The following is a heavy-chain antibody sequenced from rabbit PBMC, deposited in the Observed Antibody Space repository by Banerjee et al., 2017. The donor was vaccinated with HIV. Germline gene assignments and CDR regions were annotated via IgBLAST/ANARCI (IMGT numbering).Heavy chain of an antibody. CDR2: INTSTGNT. Sequence: VRQAPGKGLEWIACINTSTGNTVYASWAKGRFTISSHNAQNTLYLQLNSLTAADTATYFCARDLAGVIGWNFNLWGQGTLVTVS. D-gene: IGHD4-1*01. CDR3: ARDLAGVIGWNFNL. V-gene: IGHV1S7*01. J-gene: IGHJ4*01.